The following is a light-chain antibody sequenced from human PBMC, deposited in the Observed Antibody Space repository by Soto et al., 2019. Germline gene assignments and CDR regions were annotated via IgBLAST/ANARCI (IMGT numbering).Light chain of an antibody. J-gene: IGKJ4*01. Sequence: ETVLTQSPATLSVSPGERATLSCRASQTVRNNYLAWYQQKPGQAPRLLIYDASSRATGIPDRFSGGGSGTDFTLTIRRLEPEDFAVYYCQQFSSYPLTCGGGTKVDIK. CDR2: DAS. V-gene: IGKV3-20*01. CDR1: QTVRNNY. CDR3: QQFSSYPLT.